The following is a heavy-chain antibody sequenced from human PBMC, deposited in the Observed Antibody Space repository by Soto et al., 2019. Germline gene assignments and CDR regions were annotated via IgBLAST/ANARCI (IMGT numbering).Heavy chain of an antibody. CDR3: ARYYHTSDRPYFQH. CDR1: GDSISSSSYY. Sequence: TSETLSLTCTVSGDSISSSSYYWGWIRQPPGKGLEWIGTIYYTGSTYYHWSLKSRVTISIDPSKNQFSLKLRFVTAADTAMYYCARYYHTSDRPYFQHWGQGTLVTVSS. V-gene: IGHV4-39*01. CDR2: IYYTGST. D-gene: IGHD3-22*01. J-gene: IGHJ1*01.